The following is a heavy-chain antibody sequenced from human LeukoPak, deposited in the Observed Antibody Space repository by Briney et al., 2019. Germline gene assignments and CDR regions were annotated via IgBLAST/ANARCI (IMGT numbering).Heavy chain of an antibody. D-gene: IGHD3-22*01. CDR3: ARETGTGDYYDSSGYHY. J-gene: IGHJ4*02. V-gene: IGHV4-4*07. CDR2: IYTSGST. Sequence: SETLSLTCTVSGGSISSYYWSWIRQPAGKGLEWIGRIYTSGSTNYNPSLKSRVTMSVDTSKNQFSLKLSSVTAADTAVYYCARETGTGDYYDSSGYHYWGQGTLVTVSS. CDR1: GGSISSYY.